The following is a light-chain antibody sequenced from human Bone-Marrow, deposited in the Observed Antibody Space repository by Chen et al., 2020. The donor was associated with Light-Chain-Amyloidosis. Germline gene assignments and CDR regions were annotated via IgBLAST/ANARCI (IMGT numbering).Light chain of an antibody. J-gene: IGKJ4*01. Sequence: DIAMTQSPDSLAVSLGERATINCKSSQSVLYSSNNKNYLAWYQQKPGQPPKLLIYWASTRESGVPDRFSGSGSGTDFTLNISSLQAEDVAVYYCQQYYSTPLTFGGGTKVEIK. CDR2: WAS. CDR3: QQYYSTPLT. V-gene: IGKV4-1*01. CDR1: QSVLYSSNNKNY.